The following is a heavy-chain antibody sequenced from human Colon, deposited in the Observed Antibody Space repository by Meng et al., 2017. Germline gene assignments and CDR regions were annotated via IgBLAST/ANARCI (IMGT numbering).Heavy chain of an antibody. V-gene: IGHV4-61*01. Sequence: QVQLQESGPGLVRPSETRSLTCTVSGGSVSSGTYYWSWIRQPPGKGLEWIGCIYYSGTTNYNPSLKSRVTISVDTSKNQFSLKLSSVTPADTAVYFCARDRVPGKYWGQGTLVTVSS. D-gene: IGHD1-14*01. CDR3: ARDRVPGKY. CDR2: IYYSGTT. CDR1: GGSVSSGTYY. J-gene: IGHJ4*02.